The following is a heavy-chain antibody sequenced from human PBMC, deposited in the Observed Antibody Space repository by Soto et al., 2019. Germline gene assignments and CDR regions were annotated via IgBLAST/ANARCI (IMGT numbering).Heavy chain of an antibody. CDR1: GYTFTSYY. D-gene: IGHD3-3*01. Sequence: ASVKVSGKASGYTFTSYYMHWVRQAPGQGLEWMGIINPSGGSTSYAQKFQGRVTMTRDTSTSTVYMELSSLRSEDTAVYYCARDRITIFGVVIIPLGYYCMDVWAQGTTVTVSS. J-gene: IGHJ6*02. V-gene: IGHV1-46*01. CDR3: ARDRITIFGVVIIPLGYYCMDV. CDR2: INPSGGST.